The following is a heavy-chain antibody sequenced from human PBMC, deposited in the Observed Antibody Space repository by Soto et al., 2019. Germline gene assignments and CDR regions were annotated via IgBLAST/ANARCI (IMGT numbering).Heavy chain of an antibody. D-gene: IGHD2-21*02. CDR3: ARERGIVVVTAVGYGMDV. V-gene: IGHV1-18*01. CDR2: ISAYNGNT. CDR1: CYTFTSYG. J-gene: IGHJ6*02. Sequence: SVEVSFKASCYTFTSYGISWVRQAPGQGLEWMGWISAYNGNTNYAQKLQGRVTMTTDTSTSTAYMELRSLRSDDTAVYYCARERGIVVVTAVGYGMDVWGQGTTVTVSS.